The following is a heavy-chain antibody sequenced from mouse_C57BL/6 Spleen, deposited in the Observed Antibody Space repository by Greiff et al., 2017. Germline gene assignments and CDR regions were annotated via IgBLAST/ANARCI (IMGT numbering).Heavy chain of an antibody. CDR1: GFTFSSYA. D-gene: IGHD1-1*01. Sequence: EVQLVESGEGLVKPGGSLKLSCAASGFTFSSYAMSWVRQTPEKRLEWVAYISSGGDYIYYADAVKGRFTITRDNARNTLYLQMSSLKSVDTVMYYGTRALYGGSDVDYSMDYWGQGTSVTVSS. J-gene: IGHJ4*01. CDR3: TRALYGGSDVDYSMDY. CDR2: ISSGGDYI. V-gene: IGHV5-9-1*02.